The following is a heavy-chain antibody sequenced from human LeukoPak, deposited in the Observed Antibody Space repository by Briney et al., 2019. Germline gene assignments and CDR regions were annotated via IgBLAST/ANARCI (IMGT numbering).Heavy chain of an antibody. Sequence: SETLSLTCTVSGGSLSSYYWSWVRQPAGKELEWLGRIYTSGSTDYNPSLKSRVTMSVDTSKNQISLKLTSVTAADTAVYYCARGAIPVALHWFDPWGQGILVTVSS. CDR2: IYTSGST. CDR1: GGSLSSYY. CDR3: ARGAIPVALHWFDP. D-gene: IGHD2-21*01. V-gene: IGHV4-4*07. J-gene: IGHJ5*02.